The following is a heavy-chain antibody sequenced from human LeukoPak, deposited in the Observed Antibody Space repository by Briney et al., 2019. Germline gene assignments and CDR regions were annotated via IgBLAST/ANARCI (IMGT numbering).Heavy chain of an antibody. D-gene: IGHD1-26*01. CDR2: INPASAGA. V-gene: IGHV1-2*02. CDR1: GYTLTNYY. J-gene: IGHJ4*02. CDR3: ARHLGNYYRAFDF. Sequence: ASVKVSCKPSGYTLTNYYIHWVRQAAGQGPEWVGWINPASAGAAFATKFPGRVSMTWDSSITTAFMDLTSLRSNDTAIYYCARHLGNYYRAFDFWGQGTLVTVSS.